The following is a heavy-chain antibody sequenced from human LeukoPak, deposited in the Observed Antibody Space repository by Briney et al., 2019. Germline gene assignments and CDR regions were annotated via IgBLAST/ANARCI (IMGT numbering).Heavy chain of an antibody. D-gene: IGHD2-2*01. J-gene: IGHJ4*02. CDR1: GFTVSSNY. CDR3: AKVSRQADCSSTSCYHNGDY. V-gene: IGHV3-66*02. CDR2: IYSGTRT. Sequence: PGGSLRLSCAASGFTVSSNYMSWVRQAPGKGLEWVSIIYSGTRTSYAVSVKGRFTISRDNSKNTLYLQMNSLRAEDTAVYYCAKVSRQADCSSTSCYHNGDYWGQGTLVTVSS.